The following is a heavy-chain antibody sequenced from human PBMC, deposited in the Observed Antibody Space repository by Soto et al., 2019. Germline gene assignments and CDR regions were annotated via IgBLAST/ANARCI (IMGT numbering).Heavy chain of an antibody. CDR1: GLTFSSYA. J-gene: IGHJ4*02. D-gene: IGHD6-13*01. CDR3: ARRGPGTYFDY. CDR2: ISGSGDST. V-gene: IGHV3-23*01. Sequence: EVQLLESGGGLVQPGGSLRLSCAASGLTFSSYAMSWVRQAPGKGLEWVSVISGSGDSTYYADSVKGRFTISRDNSKNTLYLQMNSLRAEDTAGYYCARRGPGTYFDYWGQGTLVTVSS.